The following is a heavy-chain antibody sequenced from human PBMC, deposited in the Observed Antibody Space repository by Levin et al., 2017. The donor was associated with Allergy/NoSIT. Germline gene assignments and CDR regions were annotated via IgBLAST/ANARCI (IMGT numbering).Heavy chain of an antibody. Sequence: SETLSLTCTVSGGSISSNTYFWNWIRQPPGKGLEWVGSMHYSGSTYYNPSLKSRVTISVDTSKNQFSLKLNSVTAADTAVYYCARQGHGSWYTPSLDIWGPGTMVTVSS. CDR1: GGSISSNTYF. CDR2: MHYSGST. D-gene: IGHD6-13*01. V-gene: IGHV4-39*01. CDR3: ARQGHGSWYTPSLDI. J-gene: IGHJ3*02.